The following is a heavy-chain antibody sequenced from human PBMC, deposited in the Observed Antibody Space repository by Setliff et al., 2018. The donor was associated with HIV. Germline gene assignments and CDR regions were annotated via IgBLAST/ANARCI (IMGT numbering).Heavy chain of an antibody. CDR2: IWYDGSEK. CDR3: ARERLRFLEWLPLDY. J-gene: IGHJ4*02. Sequence: LRLSCAASGFTFSDYGMHWVRQAPGKGLEWVAVIWYDGSEKHYADSVKGRFTISRDSSKNTLYLQMNSLRAEDTAVYYCARERLRFLEWLPLDYWGQGTLVTVSS. D-gene: IGHD3-3*01. CDR1: GFTFSDYG. V-gene: IGHV3-33*01.